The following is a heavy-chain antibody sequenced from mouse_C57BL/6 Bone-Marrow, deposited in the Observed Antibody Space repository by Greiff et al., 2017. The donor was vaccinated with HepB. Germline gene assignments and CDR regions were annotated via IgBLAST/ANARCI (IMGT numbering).Heavy chain of an antibody. CDR1: GFSLSTFGMG. CDR2: IWWDDDK. D-gene: IGHD1-1*01. CDR3: ARIVTYYGSSSYAMDY. J-gene: IGHJ4*01. Sequence: QVTLKVSGPGILQPSQTLSLTCSFSGFSLSTFGMGVGWIRQPSGKGLEWLAHIWWDDDKYYNPALKSRLTISKDTSKNQVFLKIANVDTADTATYYCARIVTYYGSSSYAMDYWGQGTSVTVSS. V-gene: IGHV8-8*01.